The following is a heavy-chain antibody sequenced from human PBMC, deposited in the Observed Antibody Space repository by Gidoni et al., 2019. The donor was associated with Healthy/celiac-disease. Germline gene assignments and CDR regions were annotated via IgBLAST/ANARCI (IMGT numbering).Heavy chain of an antibody. V-gene: IGHV3-21*01. Sequence: EVQLVESGGGLVKPGGSLRLSCAASGFTFSSYSMNWVRQAPGKGLECVSSISSSSSYIYYADSVKGRFTISRDNAKNSLYLQMNSLRAEDTAVYYCARSRTGTTRIFDYWGQGTLVTVSS. J-gene: IGHJ4*02. CDR1: GFTFSSYS. D-gene: IGHD1-7*01. CDR2: ISSSSSYI. CDR3: ARSRTGTTRIFDY.